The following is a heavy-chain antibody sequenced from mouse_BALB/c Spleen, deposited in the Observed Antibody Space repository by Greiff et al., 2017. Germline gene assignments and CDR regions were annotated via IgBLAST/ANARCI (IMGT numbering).Heavy chain of an antibody. D-gene: IGHD4-1*01. V-gene: IGHV1-69*01. J-gene: IGHJ4*01. Sequence: QVQLQQPGAELVMPGASVKMSCKASGYTFTDYWMHWVKQRPGQGLEWIGAIDTSDSYTSYNQKFKGKATLTVDESSSTAYMQLSSLTSEDSAVYYCARGLGYYYAMDYWGQGTSVTVSS. CDR3: ARGLGYYYAMDY. CDR1: GYTFTDYW. CDR2: IDTSDSYT.